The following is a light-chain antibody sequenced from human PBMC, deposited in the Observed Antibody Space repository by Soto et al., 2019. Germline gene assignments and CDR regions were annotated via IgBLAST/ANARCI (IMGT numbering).Light chain of an antibody. V-gene: IGKV3-15*01. CDR1: QSVSTN. J-gene: IGKJ4*01. Sequence: EIVMTHFPATLSVSPGERATLSCRASQSVSTNLAWYQQKPGQAPRLLMYGASTRATGMPASFSGSGSGTEFILTISSLQSEDFAVYYCQQYHKWPLNFGGGTKVDIK. CDR3: QQYHKWPLN. CDR2: GAS.